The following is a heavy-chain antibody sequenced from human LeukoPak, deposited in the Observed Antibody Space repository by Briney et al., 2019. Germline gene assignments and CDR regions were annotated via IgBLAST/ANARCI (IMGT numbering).Heavy chain of an antibody. CDR3: ARDGNGDSAWGGFDY. J-gene: IGHJ4*02. CDR2: IWYDGSNK. D-gene: IGHD4-17*01. V-gene: IGHV3-33*01. Sequence: GRSLRLSCAASGFTFSSYGMHWVRQAPGKGLEWVAVIWYDGSNKYYADSVKGRFTISRDNSKNTLYLQMNSLRAEDTAVYYCARDGNGDSAWGGFDYWGQGTLVTVSS. CDR1: GFTFSSYG.